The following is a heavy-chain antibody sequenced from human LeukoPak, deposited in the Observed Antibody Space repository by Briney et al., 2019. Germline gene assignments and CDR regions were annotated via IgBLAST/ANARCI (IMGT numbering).Heavy chain of an antibody. CDR3: ASGGLEPMPVDY. V-gene: IGHV1-69*05. J-gene: IGHJ4*02. Sequence: SVTVSCKASGGTFSSYAISWVRQAPGQGLEWMGGIIPIFGTANYAQKFQGRVRITTDESTSTAYMELSSLRSEDTAVYYCASGGLEPMPVDYWGQGTLVTVSS. D-gene: IGHD1-1*01. CDR2: IIPIFGTA. CDR1: GGTFSSYA.